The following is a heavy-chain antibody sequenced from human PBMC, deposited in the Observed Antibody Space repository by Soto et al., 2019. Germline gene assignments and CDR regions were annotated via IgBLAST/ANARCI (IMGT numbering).Heavy chain of an antibody. V-gene: IGHV3-23*01. CDR3: AKDGLGDYDYVWGSTIDAFDL. D-gene: IGHD3-16*01. CDR2: ISGSGGST. J-gene: IGHJ3*01. CDR1: GFTFSSYA. Sequence: EVQLLESGGGLVQPGGSLRLSCAASGFTFSSYAMSWVRQAPGKGLEWVSGISGSGGSTYYADSVKGRFTISRDNYKSSVYLPRNGVRAEETGVYNCAKDGLGDYDYVWGSTIDAFDLWGQGTMVTVSS.